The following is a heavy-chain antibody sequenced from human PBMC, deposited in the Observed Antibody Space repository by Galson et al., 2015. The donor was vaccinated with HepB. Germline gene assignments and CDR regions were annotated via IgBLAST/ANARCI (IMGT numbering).Heavy chain of an antibody. D-gene: IGHD3-10*01. CDR3: VRDYDNYGTYWNFDL. J-gene: IGHJ2*01. Sequence: SLRLSCAASGFPFSIYAMSWVRQAPGKGLEWVSSIRGSGSGTYYPDSVKGRFTISRDNSKNTLYMEMNSLRVEDTAVYYCVRDYDNYGTYWNFDLWGRGTQVTVSS. V-gene: IGHV3-23*01. CDR2: IRGSGSGT. CDR1: GFPFSIYA.